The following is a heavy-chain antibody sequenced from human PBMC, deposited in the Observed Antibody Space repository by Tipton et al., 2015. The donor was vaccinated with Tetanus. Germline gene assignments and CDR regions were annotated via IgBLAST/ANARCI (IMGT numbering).Heavy chain of an antibody. CDR2: VFYTGIT. D-gene: IGHD2-15*01. V-gene: IGHV4-39*01. CDR1: GGSISSSDYY. CDR3: TRHVVVAVPRWFDP. J-gene: IGHJ5*02. Sequence: TLSLTCTVSGGSISSSDYYWAWLRQPPGSGLEWIGSVFYTGITYYNESLSSRLTISVDTSKNQFSLKLSSVYAADTAVYYCTRHVVVAVPRWFDPWGQGTLVTVSS.